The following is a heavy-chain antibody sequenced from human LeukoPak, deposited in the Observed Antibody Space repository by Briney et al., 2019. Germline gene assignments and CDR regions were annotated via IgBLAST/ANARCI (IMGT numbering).Heavy chain of an antibody. CDR3: ARDRGSYCSSTSCLDTFDI. D-gene: IGHD2-2*01. CDR1: GYTFTGYY. CDR2: INPNSGGT. J-gene: IGHJ3*02. V-gene: IGHV1-2*02. Sequence: ASVKVSCKASGYTFTGYYMHWVRQAPGQGLEWMGWINPNSGGTNYAQKFQGRVTMTRDTSISTAYMELSRLRSDDTAVYYCARDRGSYCSSTSCLDTFDIWGQGTMVTVFS.